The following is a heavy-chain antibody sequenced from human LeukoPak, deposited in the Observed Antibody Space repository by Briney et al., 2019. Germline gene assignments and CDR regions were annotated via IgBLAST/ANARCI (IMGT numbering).Heavy chain of an antibody. CDR3: ARVGFPTYYYYMDV. J-gene: IGHJ6*03. CDR1: GYTFTSYA. V-gene: IGHV7-4-1*02. D-gene: IGHD3-10*01. Sequence: ATVKVSCKASGYTFTSYAMNWVRQAPGQGLEWMGWININTGNPTYAQGFTGRFVFSLDTSVSTAYLQISSLKAEDTAMYYCARVGFPTYYYYMDVWGKGTTVTVSS. CDR2: ININTGNP.